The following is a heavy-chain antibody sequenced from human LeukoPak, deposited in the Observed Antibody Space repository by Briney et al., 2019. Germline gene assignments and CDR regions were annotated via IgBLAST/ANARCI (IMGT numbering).Heavy chain of an antibody. CDR1: GYTFTGYY. V-gene: IGHV1-2*02. CDR3: ARRASYDSSGYYYESAEYFQH. Sequence: ASVKVSCKASGYTFTGYYMHWVRQAPGQGLEWMGWINPNSGGTNYAQKFQGRVTMTRDTSISTAYMELSRLRSDDTAVYYCARRASYDSSGYYYESAEYFQHWGQGTLVTVSS. J-gene: IGHJ1*01. D-gene: IGHD3-22*01. CDR2: INPNSGGT.